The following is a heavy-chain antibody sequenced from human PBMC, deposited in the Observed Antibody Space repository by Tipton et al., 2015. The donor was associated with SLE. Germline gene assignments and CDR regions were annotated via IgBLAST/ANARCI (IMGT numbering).Heavy chain of an antibody. J-gene: IGHJ4*02. CDR2: INHSGST. D-gene: IGHD3-3*01. CDR3: ARRPTAGYDFWSGYLWVWYFDY. V-gene: IGHV4-34*01. Sequence: LRLSCAVYGGSFSGYYWSWIRQPPGKGLEWIGEINHSGSTNCNPSLKSRVTISVDTSKNQFSLKLSSVTAADTAVYYCARRPTAGYDFWSGYLWVWYFDYWGQGTLVTVSS. CDR1: GGSFSGYY.